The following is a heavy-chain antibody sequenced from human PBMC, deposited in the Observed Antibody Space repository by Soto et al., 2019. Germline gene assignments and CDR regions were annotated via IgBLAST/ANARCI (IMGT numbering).Heavy chain of an antibody. CDR3: ATGTGRTDFDY. J-gene: IGHJ4*02. CDR1: GLTVSSNY. Sequence: GGSLRLSCVASGLTVSSNYMTWIRQAPGKGLEWVSIIYSDGGTTDYAAPVKGRFTISRDDSKNTLYLQMNSLKTEDTAVYYCATGTGRTDFDYWGQGILVTVSS. CDR2: IYSDGGTT. V-gene: IGHV3-15*01. D-gene: IGHD2-15*01.